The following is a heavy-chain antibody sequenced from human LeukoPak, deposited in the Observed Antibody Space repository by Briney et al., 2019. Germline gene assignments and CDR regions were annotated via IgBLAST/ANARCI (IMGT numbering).Heavy chain of an antibody. CDR1: GFSFNSYG. CDR2: IRYDGNNK. J-gene: IGHJ4*02. D-gene: IGHD3-3*01. CDR3: AKASHYDFWSAYGD. Sequence: GGSLRLSCAASGFSFNSYGMHWVRQAPGKGLEWVALIRYDGNNKYYADSVKGRFTISRDNSKNTLYLQVNSLRAEDTAVYYCAKASHYDFWSAYGDWGQGTLVTVSS. V-gene: IGHV3-30*02.